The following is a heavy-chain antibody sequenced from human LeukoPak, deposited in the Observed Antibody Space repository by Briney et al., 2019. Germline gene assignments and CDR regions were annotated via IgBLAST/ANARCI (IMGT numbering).Heavy chain of an antibody. CDR2: INDLGTST. CDR1: GFNFSNYW. Sequence: GESLTLSCAASGFNFSNYWMHWVRQVPGQALVGVSRINDLGTSTNYAASVRGRFTISRDDAKNPLYLQMNSLRAEDTAVYYCARGGGAYYFDYWGRGTLVTVSS. CDR3: ARGGGAYYFDY. J-gene: IGHJ4*02. V-gene: IGHV3-74*01. D-gene: IGHD3-10*01.